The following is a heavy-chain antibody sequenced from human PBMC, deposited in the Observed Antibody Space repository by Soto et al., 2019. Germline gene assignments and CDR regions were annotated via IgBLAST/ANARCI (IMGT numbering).Heavy chain of an antibody. D-gene: IGHD2-2*01. J-gene: IGHJ5*02. CDR2: IYYSGST. CDR1: GGSISSGGYY. V-gene: IGHV4-31*03. Sequence: PSETLSLTCTVSGGSISSGGYYWSWIRQHPGKGLEWIGYIYYSGSTYYNPSLKSRVTISVDTSKNQFSLKLSSVTAADTAVYYCARAHTVVVPAAPPSSWFDPWGQGTLVTVSS. CDR3: ARAHTVVVPAAPPSSWFDP.